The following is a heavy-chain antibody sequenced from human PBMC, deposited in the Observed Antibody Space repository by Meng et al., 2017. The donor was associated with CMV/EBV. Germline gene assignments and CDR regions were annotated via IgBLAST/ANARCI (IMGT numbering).Heavy chain of an antibody. J-gene: IGHJ5*02. CDR1: ISSYY. Sequence: ISSYYWSWSRQPAGKGLEWIGRIYTSRSTNYNPSLKSRVTMSVDTSKNQFSLKLSSVTAADTAVYYCARGKSSSWYRMVKANWFDPWGQGTLVTVSS. CDR3: ARGKSSSWYRMVKANWFDP. D-gene: IGHD6-13*01. V-gene: IGHV4-4*07. CDR2: IYTSRST.